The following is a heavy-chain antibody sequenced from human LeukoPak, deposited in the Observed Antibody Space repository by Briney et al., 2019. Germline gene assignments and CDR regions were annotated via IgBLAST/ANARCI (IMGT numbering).Heavy chain of an antibody. J-gene: IGHJ4*02. V-gene: IGHV4-39*07. CDR1: GGSISSSSDY. CDR3: ARDRGPVATFYFDS. CDR2: IDYSGRT. D-gene: IGHD5-12*01. Sequence: SDTLSLTCTVSGGSISSSSDYSGWIRQPPGRGLERIGRIDYSGRTYYNPSLKRRVTISVDTTTNQFSLQLSSVTAADTAVYYCARDRGPVATFYFDSWGQGTLVTVSS.